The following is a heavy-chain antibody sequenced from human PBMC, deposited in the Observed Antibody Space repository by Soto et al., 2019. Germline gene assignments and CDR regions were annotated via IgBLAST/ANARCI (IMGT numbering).Heavy chain of an antibody. Sequence: EVQLVESGGGLVQPGGSLRLSCAASGFTFSNYWMHWVRQAPGKGLVWVSRINSDGGTTSYADSVKGRFTISRDNAKNTLYLQMNGLRAEDTAVYYCASVGNGEYVFYYWGQGTLVTVSS. CDR2: INSDGGTT. D-gene: IGHD3-16*01. V-gene: IGHV3-74*01. CDR3: ASVGNGEYVFYY. J-gene: IGHJ4*02. CDR1: GFTFSNYW.